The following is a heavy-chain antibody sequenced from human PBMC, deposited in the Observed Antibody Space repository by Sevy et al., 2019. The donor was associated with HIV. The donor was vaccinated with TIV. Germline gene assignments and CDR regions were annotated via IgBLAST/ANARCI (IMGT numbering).Heavy chain of an antibody. Sequence: GGSLRLSCAASGFTFSNAWMSWVRQAPGKGLEWVAFISYDGSKKYYTDSVKGRFTISRDNSKNTVYLQMNSLRAEDTAVYSCAKLRSAFGPLDDWGQGTLVTVSS. CDR3: AKLRSAFGPLDD. CDR1: GFTFSNAW. V-gene: IGHV3-30*18. D-gene: IGHD3-16*01. J-gene: IGHJ4*02. CDR2: ISYDGSKK.